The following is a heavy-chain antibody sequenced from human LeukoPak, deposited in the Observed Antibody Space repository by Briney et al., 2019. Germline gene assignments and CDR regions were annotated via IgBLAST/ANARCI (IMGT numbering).Heavy chain of an antibody. CDR3: ARGGGRDFDY. D-gene: IGHD2-15*01. CDR1: GESFSGYY. V-gene: IGHV4-34*01. CDR2: INHSGST. Sequence: SETLSLTCAVYGESFSGYYWSWIRQPPGEGLEWIGDINHSGSTNYNPSLKSRVTISVDTSKNQFSLNLNSVTAADTAVYFCARGGGRDFDYWGQGTLITVSS. J-gene: IGHJ4*02.